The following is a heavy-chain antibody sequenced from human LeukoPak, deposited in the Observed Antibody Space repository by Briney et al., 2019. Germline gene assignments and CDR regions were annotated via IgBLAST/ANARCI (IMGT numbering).Heavy chain of an antibody. CDR1: FGSISRYY. J-gene: IGHJ4*02. CDR2: IYYSGST. Sequence: WEPQPLPCTVCFGSISRYYWSVLPQPPREGLEWIGYIYYSGSTNYNPSLKSRVTISVDTSKNQFSLKLSSVTAADTAVYYCARGDDYFDYWGQGTLVTVSS. CDR3: ARGDDYFDY. V-gene: IGHV4-59*01.